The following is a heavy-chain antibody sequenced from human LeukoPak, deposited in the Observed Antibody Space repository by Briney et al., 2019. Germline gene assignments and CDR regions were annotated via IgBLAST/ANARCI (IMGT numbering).Heavy chain of an antibody. CDR1: GGSISSGGYY. Sequence: SETLSLTCTVSGGSISSGGYYWSWIRQHPGKGLEWIGYIYYSGSTYYNPSLKSRVTISVDTSKNQFSLKLSSVTAADTAVYYCAARPFTIFGVVIIRPSAFDIWGQGTMVTVSS. D-gene: IGHD3-3*01. CDR3: AARPFTIFGVVIIRPSAFDI. CDR2: IYYSGST. V-gene: IGHV4-31*03. J-gene: IGHJ3*02.